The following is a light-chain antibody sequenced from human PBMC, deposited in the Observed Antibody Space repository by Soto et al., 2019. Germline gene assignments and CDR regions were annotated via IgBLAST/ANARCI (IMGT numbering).Light chain of an antibody. Sequence: DIQMTQSPSTLSASVGDRVTITCRASQTISSWLAWYQQKPGKAPKVLIFDASNLESGVPSRFSGSGSGTEFTLTISSLQPDDFANYYCQQYSSYSTFGQGTKVDIK. V-gene: IGKV1-5*01. J-gene: IGKJ2*01. CDR2: DAS. CDR1: QTISSW. CDR3: QQYSSYST.